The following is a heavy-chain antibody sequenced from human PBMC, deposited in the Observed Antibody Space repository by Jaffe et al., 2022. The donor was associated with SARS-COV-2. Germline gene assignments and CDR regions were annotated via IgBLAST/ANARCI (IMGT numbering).Heavy chain of an antibody. CDR3: ARHLYSSSWPGPAGMDV. D-gene: IGHD6-13*01. CDR1: GGSISSSSYY. CDR2: IYYSGST. V-gene: IGHV4-39*01. J-gene: IGHJ6*02. Sequence: QLQLQESGPGLVKPSETLSLTCTVSGGSISSSSYYWGWIRQPPGKGLEWIGSIYYSGSTYYNPSLKSRVTISVDTSKNQFSLKLSSVTAADTAVYYCARHLYSSSWPGPAGMDVWGQGTTVTVSS.